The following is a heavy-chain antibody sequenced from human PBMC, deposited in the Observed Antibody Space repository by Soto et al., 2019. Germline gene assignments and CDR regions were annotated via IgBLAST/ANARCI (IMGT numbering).Heavy chain of an antibody. CDR2: ISYDGSNK. J-gene: IGHJ6*02. CDR3: AKTSGSYYYYYGMDV. V-gene: IGHV3-30*18. D-gene: IGHD1-26*01. CDR1: GFTFSSYG. Sequence: GGSLRLSCAASGFTFSSYGMHWVRQAPGKGLEWVAVISYDGSNKYYADSVKGLFTISRDNSKNTLYLQMNSLRAEDTAVYYCAKTSGSYYYYYGMDVWGQGTTVTVSS.